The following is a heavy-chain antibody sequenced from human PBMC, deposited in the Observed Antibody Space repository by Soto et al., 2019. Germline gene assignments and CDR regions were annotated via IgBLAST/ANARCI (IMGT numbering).Heavy chain of an antibody. J-gene: IGHJ5*02. V-gene: IGHV4-59*01. CDR3: ARDVRYYDSSGYWTNWFDP. CDR2: IYYSGST. D-gene: IGHD3-22*01. Sequence: SETLSLTCTVSGGSISSYYWSWIRQPPGKGLEWIGYIYYSGSTNYNPSLKSRVTISVDTSKNQFSLKLSSVTAADTAVYYCARDVRYYDSSGYWTNWFDPWGQGTLVTVSS. CDR1: GGSISSYY.